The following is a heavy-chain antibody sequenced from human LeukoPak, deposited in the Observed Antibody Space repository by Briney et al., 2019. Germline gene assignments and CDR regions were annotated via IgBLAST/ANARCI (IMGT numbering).Heavy chain of an antibody. Sequence: SQTLPLTCAISGDSVSNNNAAWNWIRQSPSRGLEWLGRTFYRSKWYYDYAVSVKSRITINSDTSKNQFSLQLTYVNPEDTAVYYCAREGRRISGGTLSLDYWGQGTLVTVSS. CDR3: AREGRRISGGTLSLDY. CDR2: TFYRSKWYY. J-gene: IGHJ4*02. D-gene: IGHD2-15*01. V-gene: IGHV6-1*01. CDR1: GDSVSNNNAA.